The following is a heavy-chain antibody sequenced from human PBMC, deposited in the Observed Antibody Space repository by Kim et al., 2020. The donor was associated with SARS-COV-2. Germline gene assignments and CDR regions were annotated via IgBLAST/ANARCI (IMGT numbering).Heavy chain of an antibody. CDR2: ISYDGSNK. CDR3: ARDTDYYDSSGYYSY. CDR1: GFTFSSYA. V-gene: IGHV3-30*04. J-gene: IGHJ4*01. Sequence: GGSLRLSCAASGFTFSSYAMHWVRQAPGKGLEWVAVISYDGSNKYYADSVKGRFTISRDNSKNTLYLQMNSLRAEDTAVYYCARDTDYYDSSGYYSYWG. D-gene: IGHD3-22*01.